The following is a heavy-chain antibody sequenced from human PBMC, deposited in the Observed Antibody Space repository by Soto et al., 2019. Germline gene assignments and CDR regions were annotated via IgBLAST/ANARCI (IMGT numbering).Heavy chain of an antibody. V-gene: IGHV2-26*01. D-gene: IGHD4-17*01. CDR3: ARMDGDYNYYGLDV. J-gene: IGHJ6*02. CDR1: GFSLTNGRMG. Sequence: SGPTLVNPTETLTLTCSVSGFSLTNGRMGVSWICQPPGKALEWLAHFFSDAERSYSTSMQSRLNMYKDSSGSQVVLTMTNMAPADTATYFCARMDGDYNYYGLDVWGHGIAVTVSS. CDR2: FFSDAER.